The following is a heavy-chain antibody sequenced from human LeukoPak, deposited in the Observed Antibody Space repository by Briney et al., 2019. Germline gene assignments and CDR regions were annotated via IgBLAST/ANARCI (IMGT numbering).Heavy chain of an antibody. V-gene: IGHV1-18*01. J-gene: IGHJ3*02. D-gene: IGHD3-3*01. Sequence: ASVKVSCKASGDTFTSKGFTWVRQAPGQGLEWMGWIGAYSGNTNYAQKFQGRVTMTTDTPTTTVYIELRSLRSDDTAVYYCARLSIFGVITHEAFDMWGQGTMVTVSS. CDR1: GDTFTSKG. CDR3: ARLSIFGVITHEAFDM. CDR2: IGAYSGNT.